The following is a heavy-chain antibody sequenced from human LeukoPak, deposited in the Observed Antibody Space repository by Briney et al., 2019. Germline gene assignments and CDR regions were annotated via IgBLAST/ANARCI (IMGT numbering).Heavy chain of an antibody. CDR2: IKQDGSEQ. D-gene: IGHD6-25*01. V-gene: IGHV3-7*01. J-gene: IGHJ4*02. Sequence: PGGSLRLSCAASGFTLSSYWMSWVRQAPGKGLEWVANIKQDGSEQYYVDSVKGRFTNSRDNAKNSLFLQMNSLRAEDTAVYFCAISATARGGFDFWGEGTLVTVSS. CDR3: AISATARGGFDF. CDR1: GFTLSSYW.